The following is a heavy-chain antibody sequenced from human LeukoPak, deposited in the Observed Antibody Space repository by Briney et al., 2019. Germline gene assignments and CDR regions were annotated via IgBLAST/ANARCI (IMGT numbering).Heavy chain of an antibody. Sequence: GGSLRLSCAASGFSFSDNYMSWVRQAPGKGLEWVGRTRNKANTFTTDYAASVKGRFTISRNDSKNSLYPQMNSLKTEDTAVYYCARVRFSSSWAAFDCWGQGTLVTVSS. D-gene: IGHD6-13*01. J-gene: IGHJ4*02. V-gene: IGHV3-72*01. CDR2: TRNKANTFTT. CDR1: GFSFSDNY. CDR3: ARVRFSSSWAAFDC.